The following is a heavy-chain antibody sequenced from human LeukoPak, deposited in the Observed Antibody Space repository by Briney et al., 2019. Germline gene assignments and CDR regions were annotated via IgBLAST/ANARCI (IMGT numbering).Heavy chain of an antibody. Sequence: GGSLRLSCAASGFTFSSYEMNWVRQAPGKGLEWVAFIRYDGSYKDCADSVKGRFTISRNNPKNTLYLQMHSLRAEDTAVYYCAKPSSELVIDYWGQGTLVTVSS. CDR1: GFTFSSYE. V-gene: IGHV3-30*02. CDR2: IRYDGSYK. D-gene: IGHD3-9*01. CDR3: AKPSSELVIDY. J-gene: IGHJ4*02.